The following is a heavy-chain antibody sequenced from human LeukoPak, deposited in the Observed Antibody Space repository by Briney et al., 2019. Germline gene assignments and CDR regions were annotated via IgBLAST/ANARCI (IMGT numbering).Heavy chain of an antibody. CDR2: IYYSGST. J-gene: IGHJ3*02. CDR3: ARQMIVVVPTPHDAFDI. CDR1: GGSISSSSYY. D-gene: IGHD3-22*01. Sequence: SETLSLTCTVSGGSISSSSYYWGWIRQPPGKGLEWIGSIYYSGSTYYNPSLKSRVTISVDTSKNQFSLKLSSVTAADTAVYYCARQMIVVVPTPHDAFDIWGQGIMVTVSS. V-gene: IGHV4-39*01.